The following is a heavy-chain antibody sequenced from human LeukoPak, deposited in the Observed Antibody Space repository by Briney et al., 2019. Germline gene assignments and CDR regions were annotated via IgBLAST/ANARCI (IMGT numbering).Heavy chain of an antibody. CDR1: GFTFSNYS. Sequence: GGSLRLSCAASGFTFSNYSMNWVRQAPGKGLEWVSSISSSSSYIYYADSVKGRFTISRDNAKNSLYLQMNSLRAEDTAVYYCARAMGYGDYEDYWGQGTLVTVSS. CDR3: ARAMGYGDYEDY. D-gene: IGHD4-17*01. J-gene: IGHJ4*02. CDR2: ISSSSSYI. V-gene: IGHV3-21*01.